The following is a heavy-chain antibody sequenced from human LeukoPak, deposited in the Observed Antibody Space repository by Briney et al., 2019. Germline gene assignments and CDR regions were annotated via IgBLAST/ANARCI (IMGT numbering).Heavy chain of an antibody. D-gene: IGHD3-22*01. CDR3: ARDQYYYDSSGYPSRAFDI. J-gene: IGHJ3*02. Sequence: SETLSLTCTVSGGSTSSYYWSWIRQPPGKGLEWIGYIYYSGSTNYNPSLKSRVTISVDTSKNQFSLKLSSVTAADTAVYYCARDQYYYDSSGYPSRAFDIWGQGTMVTVSS. V-gene: IGHV4-59*01. CDR1: GGSTSSYY. CDR2: IYYSGST.